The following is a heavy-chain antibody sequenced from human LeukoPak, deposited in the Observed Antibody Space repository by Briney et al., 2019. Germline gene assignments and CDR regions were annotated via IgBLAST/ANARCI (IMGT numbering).Heavy chain of an antibody. D-gene: IGHD4-17*01. V-gene: IGHV3-30*02. CDR2: IRYDGSNK. CDR1: GFTFSSYG. J-gene: IGHJ6*03. Sequence: GGSLRLSCAASGFTFSSYGMHWVRQAPGKGREWVAFIRYDGSNKYYADFVKGRFTISRGNSKNTLYLQMNSLTPEDTAVYYCANGRDYGDYIVYYYYYMDVWGKGTTVTVSS. CDR3: ANGRDYGDYIVYYYYYMDV.